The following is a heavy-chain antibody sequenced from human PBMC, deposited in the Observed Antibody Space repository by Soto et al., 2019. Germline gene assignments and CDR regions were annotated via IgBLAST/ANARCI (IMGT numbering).Heavy chain of an antibody. D-gene: IGHD4-17*01. CDR1: GFSSFA. Sequence: EVQLLESGGGLVQSGGSLRLSCTTSGFSSFAMSWVRQAPGKGLEWVAGISSSGGTTIYADSVKGRFTLSRDNSRDTLVLQMNSLRAEDTATYYCAKMTSVTLRGYFDSWGQGTLVTVSS. CDR2: ISSSGGTT. J-gene: IGHJ4*02. V-gene: IGHV3-23*01. CDR3: AKMTSVTLRGYFDS.